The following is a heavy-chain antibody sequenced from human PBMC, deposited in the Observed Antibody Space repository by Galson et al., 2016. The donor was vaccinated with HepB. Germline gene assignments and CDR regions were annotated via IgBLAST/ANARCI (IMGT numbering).Heavy chain of an antibody. CDR3: AAVGQWELGKDAFDI. V-gene: IGHV1-69*13. J-gene: IGHJ3*02. CDR1: GGTFSSYS. Sequence: SVKVSCKASGGTFSSYSINWVRQAPGQGLEWMGGIIPLFGTANSTQRFQGRVTITADESTTTAYLELSSLRSEDTAVYYCAAVGQWELGKDAFDIWGQGTMVTVSS. D-gene: IGHD1-26*01. CDR2: IIPLFGTA.